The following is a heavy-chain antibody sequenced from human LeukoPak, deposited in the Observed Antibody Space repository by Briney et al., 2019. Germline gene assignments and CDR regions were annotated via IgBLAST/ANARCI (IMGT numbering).Heavy chain of an antibody. V-gene: IGHV1-69*04. J-gene: IGHJ4*02. Sequence: ASVKVSCKASGGTFSSYAISWVRQAPGQGLEWMGRIIPILGIANYAQKFQGRVTITADKSTSTAYMELSSLRSEDTAVYYCARAFTVTQTFDYWGQGTLVTVSS. CDR3: ARAFTVTQTFDY. CDR1: GGTFSSYA. D-gene: IGHD4-11*01. CDR2: IIPILGIA.